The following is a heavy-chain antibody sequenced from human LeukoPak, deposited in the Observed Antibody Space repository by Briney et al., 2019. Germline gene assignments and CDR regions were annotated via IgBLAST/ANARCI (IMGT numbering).Heavy chain of an antibody. CDR3: ARQMTTVTIFDY. D-gene: IGHD4-17*01. CDR1: GGSISSYY. J-gene: IGHJ4*02. V-gene: IGHV4-59*08. CDR2: IYYSGST. Sequence: PSETLSLTCTVSGGSISSYYWSWIRQPPGKGLEWIGYIYYSGSTNYNPSLKSRVTISLDTSKNQFSLKLSSVTATDTAVYYCARQMTTVTIFDYWGQGTLVTVSS.